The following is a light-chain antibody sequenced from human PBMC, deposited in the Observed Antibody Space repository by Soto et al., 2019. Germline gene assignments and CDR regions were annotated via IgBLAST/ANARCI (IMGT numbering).Light chain of an antibody. CDR1: SSDVGSYNR. J-gene: IGLJ1*01. Sequence: QSALTQPPSGSGAPGQSVPISCTGTSSDVGSYNRVSWYQQPPGTAPKLMIYEVSSRPSGVPDRFSGSKSGNTASLTISGLQAEDEADYYCSSYTSSSTYVFGTGTKVTVL. CDR3: SSYTSSSTYV. CDR2: EVS. V-gene: IGLV2-18*02.